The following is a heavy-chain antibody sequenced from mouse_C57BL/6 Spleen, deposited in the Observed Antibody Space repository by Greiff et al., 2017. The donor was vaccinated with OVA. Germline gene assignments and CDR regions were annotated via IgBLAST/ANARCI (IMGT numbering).Heavy chain of an antibody. CDR3: TRWVCRPQRDYAMDY. V-gene: IGHV1-15*01. Sequence: QVQLQQSGAELVRPGASVTLSCKASGYTFTDYEMHWVKQTPVHGLEWIGAIDPETGGTAYNQKFKGKAILTADKSSSTAYMELRSLTSEDSAVYYCTRWVCRPQRDYAMDYWGQGTSVTVSS. D-gene: IGHD6-1*01. CDR1: GYTFTDYE. J-gene: IGHJ4*01. CDR2: IDPETGGT.